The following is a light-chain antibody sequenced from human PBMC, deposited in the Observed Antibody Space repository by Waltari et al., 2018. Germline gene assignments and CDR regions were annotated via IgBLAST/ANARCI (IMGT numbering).Light chain of an antibody. V-gene: IGKV3-20*01. CDR3: QKYETLPAT. Sequence: EIVLTQSPGTLSLSPGERATLSCSAIQSVSRTLAWYQQKPGQAPRLLIYDASIRATGIPDRFSGSGSGTDFSLTISRREPGDCAVYYCQKYETLPATFGQGTTVEIK. CDR1: QSVSRT. CDR2: DAS. J-gene: IGKJ1*01.